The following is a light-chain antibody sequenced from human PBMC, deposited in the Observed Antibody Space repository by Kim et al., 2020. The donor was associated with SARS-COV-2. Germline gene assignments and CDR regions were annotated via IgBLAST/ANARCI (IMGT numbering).Light chain of an antibody. J-gene: IGKJ5*01. CDR2: DAY. Sequence: LYPWDGLTLSWRASQSFKDNLAWYLKRPGQAPTPLIYDAYRRATGVPARFRGSGAGTDFSLIISRLEPEDFGVDYCQQRTEWPTFGQGTRLEIK. CDR3: QQRTEWPT. CDR1: QSFKDN. V-gene: IGKV3-11*01.